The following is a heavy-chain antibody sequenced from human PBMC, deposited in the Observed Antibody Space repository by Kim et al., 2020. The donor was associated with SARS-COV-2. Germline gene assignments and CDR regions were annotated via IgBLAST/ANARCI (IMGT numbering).Heavy chain of an antibody. Sequence: ASVKVSCKASGYTFTSYAMHWVRQAPGQRLEWMGWINAGNGNTKYSQKFPGRVTITRDTSASTAYMELSSLRSEDTAVYYCERDMVRGVNDGMDVWGQGTTVTVSS. CDR1: GYTFTSYA. J-gene: IGHJ6*02. D-gene: IGHD3-10*01. CDR2: INAGNGNT. CDR3: ERDMVRGVNDGMDV. V-gene: IGHV1-3*01.